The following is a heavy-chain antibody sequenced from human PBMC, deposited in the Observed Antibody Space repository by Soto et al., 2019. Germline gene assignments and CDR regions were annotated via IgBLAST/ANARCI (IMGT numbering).Heavy chain of an antibody. CDR2: ISAYNGNT. CDR3: ARDKRGYCSSTSCYPPAYYYYYYGMDV. Sequence: QVQLVQSGAEVKKPGASVKVSCKASGYTFTSYGISWVRQAPGQGLEWMGWISAYNGNTNYAQKLQGRVTMTTDTSTSTAYMELRILRSDDTAVYYCARDKRGYCSSTSCYPPAYYYYYYGMDVWGQGTTVTVSS. D-gene: IGHD2-2*01. J-gene: IGHJ6*02. V-gene: IGHV1-18*04. CDR1: GYTFTSYG.